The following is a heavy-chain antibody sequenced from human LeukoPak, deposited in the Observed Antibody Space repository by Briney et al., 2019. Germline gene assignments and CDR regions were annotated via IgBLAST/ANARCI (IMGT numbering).Heavy chain of an antibody. D-gene: IGHD4-17*01. Sequence: RASVKVSCKASGYTFSNHTMHWVRQAPGQRPEWMGWINAADGNTKYSQNFQGRVTITRDTSASTAYMDLSSLRSEDTAVYYCAVGAFDYWGQGTLVTVSS. CDR2: INAADGNT. J-gene: IGHJ4*02. V-gene: IGHV1-3*01. CDR3: AVGAFDY. CDR1: GYTFSNHT.